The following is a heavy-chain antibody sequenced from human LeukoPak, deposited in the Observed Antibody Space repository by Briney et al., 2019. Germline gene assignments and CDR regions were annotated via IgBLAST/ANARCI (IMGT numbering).Heavy chain of an antibody. Sequence: ASQTLSLTCAISGDSVSSNSAAWNWIRQSPARGLEWLGRTYYRSKWYNDYAVSVKSRITINPDTSKNQFSLQLSSVTPEDTAVYYCARERLHDYSRTLDYWGQGTLVTVSS. D-gene: IGHD4-11*01. V-gene: IGHV6-1*01. CDR3: ARERLHDYSRTLDY. CDR1: GDSVSSNSAA. CDR2: TYYRSKWYN. J-gene: IGHJ4*02.